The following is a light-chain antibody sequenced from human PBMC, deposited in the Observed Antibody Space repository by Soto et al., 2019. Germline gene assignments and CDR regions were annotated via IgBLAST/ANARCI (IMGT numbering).Light chain of an antibody. Sequence: ALTQPASVSGSPGQSITISCTGTSSDVGGYNYVSWYQQHPGKAPKLMIYDVSNRPSGVSNRFSGSKSGNTASLTISGLQAEDEAEYYCSSYTSSSTFYVFGTGTKLTVL. CDR1: SSDVGGYNY. CDR2: DVS. V-gene: IGLV2-14*01. J-gene: IGLJ1*01. CDR3: SSYTSSSTFYV.